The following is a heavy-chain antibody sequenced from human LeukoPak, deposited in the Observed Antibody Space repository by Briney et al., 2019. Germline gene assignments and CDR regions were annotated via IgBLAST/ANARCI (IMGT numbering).Heavy chain of an antibody. CDR1: GFTFDDYA. J-gene: IGHJ4*02. V-gene: IGHV3-9*01. CDR3: AKDTHPYYYGSGSYGNLDY. Sequence: GGSLRLSCAASGFTFDDYAMHWVRQAPGKGLEWVSGISWNSGSIGYADSVKGRFTISRDNAKNSLYLQMNSLRAEDTALYYCAKDTHPYYYGSGSYGNLDYWGQGTLVTVSS. D-gene: IGHD3-10*01. CDR2: ISWNSGSI.